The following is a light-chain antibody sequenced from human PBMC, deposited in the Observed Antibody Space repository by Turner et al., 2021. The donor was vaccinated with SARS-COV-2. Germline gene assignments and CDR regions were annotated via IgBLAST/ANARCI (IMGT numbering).Light chain of an antibody. Sequence: EIVMTQSPATLSVSPGERATLSCRASQSVTSNLAWYQQKPGQAPRLLIYGASTRATGIPARFSGSGSGTEFTLTISSLQSEDFAVYYCQQCNNWPRTFGQGTKVEFK. CDR3: QQCNNWPRT. CDR1: QSVTSN. J-gene: IGKJ1*01. V-gene: IGKV3-15*01. CDR2: GAS.